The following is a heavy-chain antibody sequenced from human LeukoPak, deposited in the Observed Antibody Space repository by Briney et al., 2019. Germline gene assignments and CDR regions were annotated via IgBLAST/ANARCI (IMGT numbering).Heavy chain of an antibody. D-gene: IGHD6-19*01. Sequence: GGSLRLSCVASGFTFSSHWMTWVRQAPGKGLEWVSAISGSGGSTYYADSVKGRFTISRDNSKNTLYLQMNSLRAEDTAVYYCAKDASYSSGWFYFDYWGQGTLVTVSS. CDR3: AKDASYSSGWFYFDY. J-gene: IGHJ4*02. V-gene: IGHV3-23*01. CDR1: GFTFSSHW. CDR2: ISGSGGST.